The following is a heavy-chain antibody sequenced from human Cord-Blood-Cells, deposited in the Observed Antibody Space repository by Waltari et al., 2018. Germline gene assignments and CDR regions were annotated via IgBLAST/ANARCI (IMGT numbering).Heavy chain of an antibody. V-gene: IGHV1-69*02. CDR1: GGTFSSYT. D-gene: IGHD2-15*01. J-gene: IGHJ5*02. CDR2: IIPILGIA. CDR3: ARLRRYCSGGSCYFNWFDP. Sequence: QVQLVQSGAAVKKPGSSVKVSCKASGGTFSSYTLSWVRQAPGQGREWMGRIIPILGIANYAQKFQGRVTITADKSTSTAYMELSSLRSEDTAVYYCARLRRYCSGGSCYFNWFDPWGQGTLVTVSS.